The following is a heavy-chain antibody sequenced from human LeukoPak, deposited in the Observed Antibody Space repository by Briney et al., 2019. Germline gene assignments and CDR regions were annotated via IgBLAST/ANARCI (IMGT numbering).Heavy chain of an antibody. CDR3: ARTSGSYFYYYGMDV. Sequence: RASETLSLTCTVSGGSISSYYWSWIRQPPGKGLEWIGYIYYSGSTNYNPSLKSRVTISVDTPKNQFSLKLSSVTAADTAVYYCARTSGSYFYYYGMDVWGQGTTVTVSS. CDR1: GGSISSYY. J-gene: IGHJ6*02. CDR2: IYYSGST. V-gene: IGHV4-59*01. D-gene: IGHD1-26*01.